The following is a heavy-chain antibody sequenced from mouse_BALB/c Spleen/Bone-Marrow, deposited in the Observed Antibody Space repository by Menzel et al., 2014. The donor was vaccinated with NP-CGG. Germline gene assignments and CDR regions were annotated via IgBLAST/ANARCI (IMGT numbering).Heavy chain of an antibody. D-gene: IGHD1-1*01. CDR2: INPSSGFT. CDR1: GYTFTSYT. J-gene: IGHJ2*01. CDR3: ARPYSYGDDY. Sequence: QVQLQQSGAELARPGASLKMSCKASGYTFTSYTIHWVKQRPGQGLEWIGYINPSSGFTNYNQKFTDKATLTADKSSSTAYMQLSSLTSEDSAVYYCARPYSYGDDYWGQGTTLTVSS. V-gene: IGHV1-4*01.